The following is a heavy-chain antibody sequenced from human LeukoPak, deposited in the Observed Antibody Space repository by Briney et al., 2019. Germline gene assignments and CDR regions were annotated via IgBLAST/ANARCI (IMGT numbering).Heavy chain of an antibody. Sequence: ASVKVSCKASGYTFTSYDINWVRQATGQGREWMGWMNPNSGKTGYAQKFQGRVTITRNTSISTAYMELSSLRSEDTAVYYCAKSGRFYGDYYYFDYWGQGTLVTVSS. CDR3: AKSGRFYGDYYYFDY. CDR2: MNPNSGKT. CDR1: GYTFTSYD. V-gene: IGHV1-8*03. D-gene: IGHD4-17*01. J-gene: IGHJ4*02.